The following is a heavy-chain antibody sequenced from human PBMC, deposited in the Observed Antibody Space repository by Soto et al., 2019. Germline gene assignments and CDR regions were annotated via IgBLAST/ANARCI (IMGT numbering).Heavy chain of an antibody. D-gene: IGHD6-6*01. Sequence: QVQLVESGGGVVQPGRSLRLSCAASGFTFSSYAMHWVRQAPGKGLEWVAVISYDGGNKYYADSVKGRFTISRDNSKNTLYLQMNSLRAEDTAVYYCARDRHSAFDIWGQGTMVTVSS. CDR1: GFTFSSYA. J-gene: IGHJ3*02. CDR2: ISYDGGNK. CDR3: ARDRHSAFDI. V-gene: IGHV3-30-3*01.